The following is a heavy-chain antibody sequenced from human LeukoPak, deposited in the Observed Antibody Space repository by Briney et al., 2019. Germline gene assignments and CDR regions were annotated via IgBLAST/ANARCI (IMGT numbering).Heavy chain of an antibody. V-gene: IGHV3-15*07. Sequence: GGSLRLSCTASGFTFFDAWLNWVRQPPGKGLEWVGRIKSKTDGGTTDYAAPVKGRFILSRDDSENTLHLQMNSLKIEDTAVYYCTTGNYFTGFDNWGQGTLLTVSS. CDR1: GFTFFDAW. CDR2: IKSKTDGGTT. J-gene: IGHJ4*02. D-gene: IGHD1-7*01. CDR3: TTGNYFTGFDN.